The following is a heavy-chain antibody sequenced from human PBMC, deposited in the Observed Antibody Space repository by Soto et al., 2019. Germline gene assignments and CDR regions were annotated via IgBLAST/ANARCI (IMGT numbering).Heavy chain of an antibody. CDR3: ARDRGDYDFWSGYTRPYYYGMDV. Sequence: SETLSLTCTVSVGSISSYYWSWIRQPPGKGLEWIRYIYYSGSTNYNPSLKSRVTISVDTSKNQFSLKLSSVTAADTAVYYCARDRGDYDFWSGYTRPYYYGMDVWGQGTTVTVSS. D-gene: IGHD3-3*01. V-gene: IGHV4-59*01. J-gene: IGHJ6*02. CDR1: VGSISSYY. CDR2: IYYSGST.